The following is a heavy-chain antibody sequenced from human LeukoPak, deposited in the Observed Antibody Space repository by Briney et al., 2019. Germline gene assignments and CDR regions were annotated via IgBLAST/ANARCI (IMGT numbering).Heavy chain of an antibody. CDR1: GGSITSSSYY. Sequence: KPSETLSLTCTVSGGSITSSSYYWGWIRQPPGKGLERIGSIFYSGSTYYNPSLKSRVTISVDTSKTQFSLKLSSVTAADTAVYYCAKQQLVRCFDYWGQGTLVTVSS. CDR2: IFYSGST. D-gene: IGHD6-13*01. V-gene: IGHV4-39*01. CDR3: AKQQLVRCFDY. J-gene: IGHJ4*02.